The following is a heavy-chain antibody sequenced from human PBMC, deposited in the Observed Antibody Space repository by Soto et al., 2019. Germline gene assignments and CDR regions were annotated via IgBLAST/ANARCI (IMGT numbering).Heavy chain of an antibody. CDR2: INPNNGDT. CDR1: GYTFTGHH. CDR3: AREREGTTGMTEH. V-gene: IGHV1-2*02. J-gene: IGHJ1*01. D-gene: IGHD1-1*01. Sequence: GASVKVSCKASGYTFTGHHMHWVRQAPGQGLEWMGWINPNNGDTKYAQKFQGRVTMTRDTSISTGYMELRRLRSDDTAVYYCAREREGTTGMTEHWGQGTLVTVSS.